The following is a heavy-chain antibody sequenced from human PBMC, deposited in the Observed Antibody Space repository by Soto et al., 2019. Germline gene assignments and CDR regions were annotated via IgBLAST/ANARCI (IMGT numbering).Heavy chain of an antibody. Sequence: ASLKGSCTASGYTFTSYSMHGVRQAPGQRLEWMGWINAGNGNTKYSQKFQGRVTITRDTSASTAYMELSSLRSEDTAVYYCASGYPEYNWFDPWGQGILVTVSS. J-gene: IGHJ5*02. D-gene: IGHD3-22*01. V-gene: IGHV1-3*01. CDR1: GYTFTSYS. CDR2: INAGNGNT. CDR3: ASGYPEYNWFDP.